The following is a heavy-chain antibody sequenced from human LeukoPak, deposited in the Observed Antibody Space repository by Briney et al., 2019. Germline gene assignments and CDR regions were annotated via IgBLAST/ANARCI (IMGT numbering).Heavy chain of an antibody. D-gene: IGHD3-16*02. CDR2: ISYDGSNK. CDR1: GFTFSSYA. CDR3: ARIYVWGSYRSPHFDY. J-gene: IGHJ4*02. Sequence: QTGGSLRLSCAAYGFTFSSYAMHWVRQAPGKGLKWVAVISYDGSNKYYADSVKGRFTISRDNSKNTLYLQMNSLRAEDTAVYYCARIYVWGSYRSPHFDYWGQGTLVTVSS. V-gene: IGHV3-30-3*01.